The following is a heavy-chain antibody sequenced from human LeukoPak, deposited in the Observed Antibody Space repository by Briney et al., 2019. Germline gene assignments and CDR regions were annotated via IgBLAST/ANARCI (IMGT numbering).Heavy chain of an antibody. D-gene: IGHD2/OR15-2a*01. V-gene: IGHV3-23*01. J-gene: IGHJ6*03. CDR2: ILDTGAGT. CDR3: AKERGNPVNSYYMGV. CDR1: GFTFSGYA. Sequence: GGSLRLSCAASGFTFSGYAMSWVRQAPGKGLEWVSTILDTGAGTYYADSVKGRFTISRANSKNTLYLQMNSLRAEDTAVYSCAKERGNPVNSYYMGVWGKGTTVTVSS.